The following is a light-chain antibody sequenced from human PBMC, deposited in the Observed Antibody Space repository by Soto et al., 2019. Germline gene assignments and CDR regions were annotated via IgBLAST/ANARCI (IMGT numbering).Light chain of an antibody. Sequence: EIVLTQSPGTLSLSPGERATLSCRASQSVSSTYLAWFQQKAGQAPRLLIYGTSNRATGVPDRFSGSGSGTDFTLTISRREPEDFAVYYCQQYGDSVTFGGGTKVEIK. CDR1: QSVSSTY. CDR3: QQYGDSVT. J-gene: IGKJ4*01. V-gene: IGKV3-20*01. CDR2: GTS.